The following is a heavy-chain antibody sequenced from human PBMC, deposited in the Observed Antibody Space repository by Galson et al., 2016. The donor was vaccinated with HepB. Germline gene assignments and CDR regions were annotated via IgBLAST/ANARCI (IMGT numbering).Heavy chain of an antibody. CDR2: IDPSSGDK. D-gene: IGHD6-19*01. V-gene: IGHV1-2*02. CDR3: TKVGTSGWSS. J-gene: IGHJ5*02. CDR1: GYTFTEYF. Sequence: SVKVSCKASGYTFTEYFLHWVRQPPGQGPEWMGWIDPSSGDKNSATRSHDRVVMTRDSSLSIAYTELSSLISDDTAVSYCTKVGTSGWSSWGQGTLVTVSS.